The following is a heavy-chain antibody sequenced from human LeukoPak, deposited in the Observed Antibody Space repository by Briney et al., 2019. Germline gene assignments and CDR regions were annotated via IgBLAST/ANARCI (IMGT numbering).Heavy chain of an antibody. Sequence: GGSLRLSCAASGFTVRSYFMTWVRQAPGKGLEWVSIIYKTGATYYADSVKGRFTISRDNSKNTLYLQMNSLRAEDTAIYYCARGDILSTYYDQPFLDSWGQGTLVTVSS. V-gene: IGHV3-53*01. CDR1: GFTVRSYF. CDR3: ARGDILSTYYDQPFLDS. D-gene: IGHD3-9*01. CDR2: IYKTGAT. J-gene: IGHJ4*02.